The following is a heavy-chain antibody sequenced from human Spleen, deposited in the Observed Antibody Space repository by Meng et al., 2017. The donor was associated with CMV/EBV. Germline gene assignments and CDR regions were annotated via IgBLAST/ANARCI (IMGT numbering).Heavy chain of an antibody. V-gene: IGHV4-39*01. Sequence: SETLSLTCTVSGGSISSSSYYWGWIRQPPGNGLEWIGSIYYSGSTYYTPSLKSRVTISVDTSKNQFSLKLSSVTAADTAVYYCARQSGVVAAAGTPYYYYYGMDVWGQGTTVTVSS. D-gene: IGHD6-13*01. J-gene: IGHJ6*02. CDR2: IYYSGST. CDR3: ARQSGVVAAAGTPYYYYYGMDV. CDR1: GGSISSSSYY.